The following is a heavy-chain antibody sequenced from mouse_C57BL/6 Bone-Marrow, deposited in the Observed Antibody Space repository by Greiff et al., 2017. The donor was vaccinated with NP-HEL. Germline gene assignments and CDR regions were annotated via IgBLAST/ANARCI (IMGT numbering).Heavy chain of an antibody. CDR1: GYTFTSYW. CDR3: ARSRNSWFAY. J-gene: IGHJ3*01. Sequence: QVHVKQPGAELVMPGASVKLSCKASGYTFTSYWMHWVKQRPGQGLEWIGEIDPSDSYTNYNQKFKGKSTLTVDKSSSTAYMQLSSLTSEDSAVYYCARSRNSWFAYWGQGTLVTVSA. CDR2: IDPSDSYT. D-gene: IGHD2-1*01. V-gene: IGHV1-69*01.